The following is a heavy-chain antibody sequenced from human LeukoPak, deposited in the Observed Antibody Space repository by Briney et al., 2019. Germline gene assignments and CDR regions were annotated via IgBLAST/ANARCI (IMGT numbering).Heavy chain of an antibody. V-gene: IGHV4-59*01. J-gene: IGHJ4*02. CDR3: ARRRYYDSTGYNPTYYFDY. D-gene: IGHD3-22*01. Sequence: SETLSLTCTVSGDSIIGYYWSWIRQPPGKRLEWIGYIYNTLDTTYNPSLKSRVTISLDMSNKQFSLRLSSVTAADTAVYYCARRRYYDSTGYNPTYYFDYWGQGILVTVSS. CDR1: GDSIIGYY. CDR2: IYNTLDT.